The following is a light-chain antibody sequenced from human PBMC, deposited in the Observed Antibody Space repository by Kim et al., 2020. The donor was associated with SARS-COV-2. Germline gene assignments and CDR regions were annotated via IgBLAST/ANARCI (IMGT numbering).Light chain of an antibody. V-gene: IGLV9-49*01. Sequence: QPVLTQPPPASASLGASVTLTCTLSSGHSNYKMDWDEQRPGKGPRFVMRVGTGGIVGSKGDGTPDRFSVLGSGLNRHLTIKNMQEEDERDYHCGADHGRGVFGGGTKLTVL. CDR1: SGHSNYK. CDR3: GADHGRGV. J-gene: IGLJ3*02. CDR2: VGTGGIVG.